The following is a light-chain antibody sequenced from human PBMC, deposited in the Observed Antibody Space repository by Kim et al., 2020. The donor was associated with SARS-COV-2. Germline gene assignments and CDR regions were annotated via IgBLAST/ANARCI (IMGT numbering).Light chain of an antibody. CDR3: HLYGSSPL. CDR2: GAS. CDR1: QSVSSNY. J-gene: IGKJ3*01. V-gene: IGKV3-20*01. Sequence: EIVLTQSPGTLSLSPGERVTLSCRASQSVSSNYLAWYQQKPGQAPRLLIYGASSRATDIPDRFSGSGSGTDFTLTISRLEAEDFAVYYCHLYGSSPLFGPGTKVDSK.